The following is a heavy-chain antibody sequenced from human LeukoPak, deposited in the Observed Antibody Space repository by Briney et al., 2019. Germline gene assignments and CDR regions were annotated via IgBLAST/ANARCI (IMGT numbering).Heavy chain of an antibody. Sequence: GGSLRLSCAASGFTFSSYSMNWVRQAPGKGLEWVSSISSSSSYIYYADSVKGRFTISRDNAKNSLYLQMNSLRAEDTAVYYCARDRFDILPGSDAFDIWGQGTMVTVSS. CDR2: ISSSSSYI. J-gene: IGHJ3*02. V-gene: IGHV3-21*01. CDR1: GFTFSSYS. CDR3: ARDRFDILPGSDAFDI. D-gene: IGHD3-9*01.